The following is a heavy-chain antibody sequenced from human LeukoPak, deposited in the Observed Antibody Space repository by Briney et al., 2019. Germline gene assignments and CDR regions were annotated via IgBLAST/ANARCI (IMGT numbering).Heavy chain of an antibody. CDR1: GFTFSSYE. Sequence: TGGSLRLSCAASGFTFSSYEMNWVRQAPGKGLEWVSYISSSGSTIYYADSVKGRFTISRDNAKNSLYLQMNSLRAEDTAVYYCAFGSGSYIDSWGQGTLVTVSS. CDR3: AFGSGSYIDS. V-gene: IGHV3-48*03. D-gene: IGHD3-10*01. J-gene: IGHJ4*02. CDR2: ISSSGSTI.